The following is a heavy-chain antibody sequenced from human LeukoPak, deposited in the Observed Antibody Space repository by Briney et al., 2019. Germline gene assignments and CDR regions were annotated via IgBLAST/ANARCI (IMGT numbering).Heavy chain of an antibody. CDR3: ARGRTMIRGVSWFDP. Sequence: ASVKVSCKASGYTFTSYGISWVRQAPGQGLEWMGWINPHSGATKYAQQFQVRVTMTRDTSISTAYMELSSLRSDDTAVYYCARGRTMIRGVSWFDPWGQGTLVSVSS. CDR1: GYTFTSYG. J-gene: IGHJ5*02. D-gene: IGHD3-10*01. CDR2: INPHSGAT. V-gene: IGHV1-2*02.